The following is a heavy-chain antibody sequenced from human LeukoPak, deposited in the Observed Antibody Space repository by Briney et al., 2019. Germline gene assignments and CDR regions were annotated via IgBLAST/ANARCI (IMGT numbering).Heavy chain of an antibody. D-gene: IGHD3-22*01. V-gene: IGHV1-18*01. J-gene: IGHJ5*02. CDR2: ISAYNGNT. CDR3: ARDYYDSSGYAENWFDP. CDR1: GYTFTSYG. Sequence: ASVRVSCKASGYTFTSYGISWVRQAPGQGLEWMGWISAYNGNTNYAQKLQGRVTMTTDTSTSTAYMELRSLRSDDTAVYYCARDYYDSSGYAENWFDPWGQGTLVTVSS.